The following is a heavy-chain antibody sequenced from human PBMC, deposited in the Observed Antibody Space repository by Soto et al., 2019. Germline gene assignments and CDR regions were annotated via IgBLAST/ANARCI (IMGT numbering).Heavy chain of an antibody. D-gene: IGHD6-13*01. CDR2: LTDGGNKK. CDR3: AREVFEAGRGQFGY. V-gene: IGHV3-30-3*01. J-gene: IGHJ4*02. CDR1: GFTFSTSV. Sequence: QVQLVESGGGVVQPGGSLRLSCAASGFTFSTSVMHWVRQAPGKGLEWMAILTDGGNKKYYADSVKGRFTISRDISESTLFLQMNSLRTEDTAVYYCAREVFEAGRGQFGYWGQGTLVSVTS.